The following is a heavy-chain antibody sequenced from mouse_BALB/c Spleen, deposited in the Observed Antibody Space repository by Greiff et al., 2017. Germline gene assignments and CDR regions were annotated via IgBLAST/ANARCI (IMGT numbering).Heavy chain of an antibody. V-gene: IGHV1S81*02. CDR2: INPSNGGT. CDR1: GYTFTSYY. J-gene: IGHJ3*01. Sequence: VQLQQSGAELVKPGASVKLSCKASGYTFTSYYMYWVKQRPGQGLEWIGEINPSNGGTNFNEKFKSKATLTVDKFSSTAYMQLSSLTSEDSAVYYCTREGYYGSSYPFAYWGQGTLVTVSA. D-gene: IGHD1-1*01. CDR3: TREGYYGSSYPFAY.